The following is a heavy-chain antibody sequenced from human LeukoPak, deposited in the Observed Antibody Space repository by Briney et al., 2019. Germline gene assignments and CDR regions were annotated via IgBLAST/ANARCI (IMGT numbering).Heavy chain of an antibody. CDR3: AREAPRGTSSNPYYFDS. D-gene: IGHD6-6*01. Sequence: PGRSLRLSCAASGFTFSSYSMHWVRQAPGKGLEWVAVISYDGSNKYYADSVKGRFTISRDNSKNTLYLQMNSLRAEDTAVYYCAREAPRGTSSNPYYFDSWGQGTLVTVSS. CDR2: ISYDGSNK. CDR1: GFTFSSYS. V-gene: IGHV3-30-3*01. J-gene: IGHJ4*02.